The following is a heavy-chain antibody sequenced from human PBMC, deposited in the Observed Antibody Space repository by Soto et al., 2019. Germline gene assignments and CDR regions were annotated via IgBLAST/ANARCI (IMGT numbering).Heavy chain of an antibody. Sequence: PGGSLRLSCAASRFTFSSYAMTWVRQAPGKGLEYVSTLSGSGVNAYYADSVKGRFTISRDNSKNTLYLQMNSLRVKDTAIYYCGKTRRVYWGQGTLVTVSS. J-gene: IGHJ4*02. CDR1: RFTFSSYA. CDR3: GKTRRVY. V-gene: IGHV3-23*01. CDR2: LSGSGVNA.